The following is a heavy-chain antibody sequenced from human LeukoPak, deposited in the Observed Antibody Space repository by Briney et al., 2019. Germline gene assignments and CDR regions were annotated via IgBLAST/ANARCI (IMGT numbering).Heavy chain of an antibody. CDR3: AREDGRRDGYNYAFDI. CDR2: IYYSGST. V-gene: IGHV4-30-4*01. J-gene: IGHJ3*02. D-gene: IGHD5-24*01. Sequence: SQTLSLTCTVSGGSISSGDYYWSWIRQPPGQGLEWIGYIYYSGSTYYNPSLKSRVTISVDTSKNQFSLKLSSVTAADTAVYYCAREDGRRDGYNYAFDIWGQGTMVTVSS. CDR1: GGSISSGDYY.